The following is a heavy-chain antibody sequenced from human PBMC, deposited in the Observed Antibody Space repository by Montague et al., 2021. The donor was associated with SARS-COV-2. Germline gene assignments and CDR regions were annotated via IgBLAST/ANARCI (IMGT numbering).Heavy chain of an antibody. CDR1: GGSISSSSYY. CDR2: IYYSGST. CDR3: ARLLSWIAAVGTIHYFDY. Sequence: SETLSLTCTVSGGSISSSSYYWGWIRQPPGKGLEWIGSIYYSGSTYYNPSLKSRVTISVDTSKNQFSLKLSSVTAADTAVYYCARLLSWIAAVGTIHYFDYWGQGTLVTVSS. D-gene: IGHD6-13*01. V-gene: IGHV4-39*01. J-gene: IGHJ4*02.